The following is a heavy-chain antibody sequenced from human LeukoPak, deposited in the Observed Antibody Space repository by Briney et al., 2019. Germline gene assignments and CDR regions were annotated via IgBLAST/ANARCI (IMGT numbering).Heavy chain of an antibody. Sequence: GESLKISCKGSGYSFTSYWIGWVRQMPGKGLEWMGIIYPGDSDTRYSPSFQGQVTISADKSISTAYLEWSSLKASDTAMYYCARLGCSSTSCYDNWGQGTLDTVSS. J-gene: IGHJ4*02. CDR2: IYPGDSDT. CDR3: ARLGCSSTSCYDN. CDR1: GYSFTSYW. V-gene: IGHV5-51*01. D-gene: IGHD2-2*01.